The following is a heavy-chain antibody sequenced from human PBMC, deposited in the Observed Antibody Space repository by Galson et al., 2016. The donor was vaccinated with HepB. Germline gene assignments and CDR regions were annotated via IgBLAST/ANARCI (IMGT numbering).Heavy chain of an antibody. V-gene: IGHV4-39*01. Sequence: ETLSLTCTVSGDSISNVGRHWGWFRQSPEMGLEYIGSIHSSGTSYYNPSLTSRVTVSADMSRNQFFLSLTSVTAADTAIYYCVGLGPAAAVANRRGSVYWSQGTRVTVSS. D-gene: IGHD6-13*01. CDR2: IHSSGTS. CDR3: VGLGPAAAVANRRGSVY. CDR1: GDSISNVGRH. J-gene: IGHJ4*02.